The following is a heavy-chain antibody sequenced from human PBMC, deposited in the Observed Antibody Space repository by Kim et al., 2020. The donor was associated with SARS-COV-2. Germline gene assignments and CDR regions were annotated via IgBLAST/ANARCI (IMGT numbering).Heavy chain of an antibody. V-gene: IGHV3-30*02. CDR2: ISYDGRSK. CDR1: GFTFSSYG. CDR3: ANGQGVSGSTEAFDY. D-gene: IGHD1-26*01. J-gene: IGHJ4*02. Sequence: GGSLRLSCAASGFTFSSYGIHWVRQVPGKGLEWVAFISYDGRSKYYADSVKGRFTISRDNSKNTLYLQMSSLRTDDTAVYYCANGQGVSGSTEAFDYWGQGTLVTVSS.